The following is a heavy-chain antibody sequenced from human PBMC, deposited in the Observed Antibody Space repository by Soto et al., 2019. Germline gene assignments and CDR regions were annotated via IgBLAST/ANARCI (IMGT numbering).Heavy chain of an antibody. CDR1: GRSISSSGYY. D-gene: IGHD3-16*01. Sequence: PSETLSLTCTVSGRSISSSGYYWGWIRQPPGRGLEWIGSLYYNVGTYYNPSLKSRVTISADTSANQFSLMVNSVTAADTAIYYCARLQSRHWVDYWGQGTLVTVSS. CDR2: LYYNVGT. J-gene: IGHJ4*02. CDR3: ARLQSRHWVDY. V-gene: IGHV4-39*01.